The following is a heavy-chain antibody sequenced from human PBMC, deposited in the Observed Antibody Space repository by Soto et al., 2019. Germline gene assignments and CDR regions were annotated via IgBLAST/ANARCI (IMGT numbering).Heavy chain of an antibody. CDR3: ATLPPRIVVVMTDLPT. CDR1: GASISSTYW. D-gene: IGHD2-15*01. J-gene: IGHJ5*02. Sequence: QLRELGPGLVKPSGTLSLTCFVSGASISSTYWWSWVRQTPGKRLEWIGQIYHTGTTSYNPSLKNRVTISLDKSNNQFSLRLTSMTAADTAVYYCATLPPRIVVVMTDLPTWGQGTLVTVSS. CDR2: IYHTGTT. V-gene: IGHV4-4*02.